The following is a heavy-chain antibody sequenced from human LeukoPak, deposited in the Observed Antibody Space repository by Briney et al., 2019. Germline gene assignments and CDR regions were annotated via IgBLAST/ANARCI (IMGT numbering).Heavy chain of an antibody. CDR3: ARGIPVADTDYYYYMDV. D-gene: IGHD6-19*01. J-gene: IGHJ6*03. CDR2: IYTSGST. Sequence: SETLSLTCTVSGGSVSSYYWSWIRQPAGKGLEWIGLIYTSGSTNYNPSLKSRVTMSVDTSKNQFSLKLNSVTAADTAVYYCARGIPVADTDYYYYMDVWGKGTTVTISS. CDR1: GGSVSSYY. V-gene: IGHV4-4*07.